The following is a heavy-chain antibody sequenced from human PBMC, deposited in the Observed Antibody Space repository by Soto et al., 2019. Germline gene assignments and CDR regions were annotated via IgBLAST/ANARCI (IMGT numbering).Heavy chain of an antibody. CDR2: LTSSGGTT. V-gene: IGHV3-23*01. D-gene: IGHD3-16*01. CDR3: EKVMGGWVSHFYFDY. J-gene: IGHJ4*02. Sequence: EVQLLESGGGLVQPGGSLRLSCAASGFTFSRHAMSWVGQAPGKGLEWVSALTSSGGTTYYADSVKGRFTISRDNPKNPLYLQMTCLIYQDTGVYYCEKVMGGWVSHFYFDYYGKGALVTVYS. CDR1: GFTFSRHA.